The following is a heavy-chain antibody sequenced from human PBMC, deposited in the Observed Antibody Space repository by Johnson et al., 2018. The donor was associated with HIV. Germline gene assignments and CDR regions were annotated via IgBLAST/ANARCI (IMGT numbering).Heavy chain of an antibody. CDR1: GFTFSSYW. J-gene: IGHJ3*02. Sequence: VQLVESGGGLVQPGGSLRLSCAASGFTFSSYWMSWVRQAPGKGLEWVANIQQDGSEKYYVDSVKGRFTISRDNAKNSLYLQMNSLRAEDTALYYCAKDVGNYWPDAFDIWGQGTLVTVSS. V-gene: IGHV3-7*03. D-gene: IGHD3-22*01. CDR2: IQQDGSEK. CDR3: AKDVGNYWPDAFDI.